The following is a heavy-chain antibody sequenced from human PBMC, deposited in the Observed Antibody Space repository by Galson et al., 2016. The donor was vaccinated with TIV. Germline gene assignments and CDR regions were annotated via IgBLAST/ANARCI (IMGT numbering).Heavy chain of an antibody. D-gene: IGHD3-3*01. CDR1: GGSISSGIHH. V-gene: IGHV4-61*02. J-gene: IGHJ5*01. CDR3: ARANYDFWSTSFAHWFDS. CDR2: IYTNVHA. Sequence: LTCTVSGGSISSGIHHWNWIRQPAGKGLEWIGRIYTNVHANYNPSLASRVTFSIDTSKNQFSLKLFSVNAADTAVYYCARANYDFWSTSFAHWFDSWGQGTLVTVSS.